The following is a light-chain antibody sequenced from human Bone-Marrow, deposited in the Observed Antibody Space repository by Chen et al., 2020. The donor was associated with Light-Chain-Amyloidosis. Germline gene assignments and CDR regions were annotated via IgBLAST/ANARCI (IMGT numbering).Light chain of an antibody. CDR3: QRANSFPLA. J-gene: IGKJ4*01. Sequence: DIQMTQSPSFVSASVGDRVTITCRASQGIGSVLAWYQQKPGNAPKLLIYDASSLQSGVPSRFSGSGSGTDFTLTISSLQPEDFVTYYCQRANSFPLAVGGGTKVEIK. CDR1: QGIGSV. CDR2: DAS. V-gene: IGKV1-12*01.